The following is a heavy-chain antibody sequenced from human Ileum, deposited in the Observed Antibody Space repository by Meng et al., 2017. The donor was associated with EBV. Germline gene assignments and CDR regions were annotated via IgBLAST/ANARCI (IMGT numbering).Heavy chain of an antibody. Sequence: VQRVEPGGDLVKPGGSLRLSCAASGLTFSDSSMTWIRQAPGKGLEWIALISSSSNIIYYTDSVKGRFTVSRDNAKNSLFLQMNSLRAEDTVVYFCARGRSWFDPWGQGTLVTVSS. CDR3: ARGRSWFDP. CDR2: ISSSSNII. V-gene: IGHV3-11*01. CDR1: GLTFSDSS. J-gene: IGHJ5*02.